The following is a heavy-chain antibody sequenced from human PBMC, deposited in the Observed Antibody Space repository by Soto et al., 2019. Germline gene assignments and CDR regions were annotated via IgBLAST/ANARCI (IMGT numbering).Heavy chain of an antibody. Sequence: PSETLSLTCTVSGGSISSGDYYWSWIRQPPGKGLEWIGYIYYSGSTYYNPSLKSRVTISVDTSKNQFSLKLSSVTAADTAVYYCARVGVGYSGYDYGNYFDYWGQGTLVTVSS. J-gene: IGHJ4*02. CDR2: IYYSGST. CDR3: ARVGVGYSGYDYGNYFDY. CDR1: GGSISSGDYY. D-gene: IGHD5-12*01. V-gene: IGHV4-30-4*01.